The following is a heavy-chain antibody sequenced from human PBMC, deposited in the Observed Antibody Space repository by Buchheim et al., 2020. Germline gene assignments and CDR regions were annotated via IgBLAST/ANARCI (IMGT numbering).Heavy chain of an antibody. Sequence: EVQLLESGGGLVQPGGSLRLSCAASGFTFSSYAMSWVRQAPGKGLEWVSAISGSGGSTYYADSVKGRFTISRDNSKNTLYLQMNSLRAEDTAVYYCAKDLSTTKYGYCSGGSCYSFSAWGAFDIWGQGT. CDR3: AKDLSTTKYGYCSGGSCYSFSAWGAFDI. J-gene: IGHJ3*02. CDR2: ISGSGGST. V-gene: IGHV3-23*01. D-gene: IGHD2-15*01. CDR1: GFTFSSYA.